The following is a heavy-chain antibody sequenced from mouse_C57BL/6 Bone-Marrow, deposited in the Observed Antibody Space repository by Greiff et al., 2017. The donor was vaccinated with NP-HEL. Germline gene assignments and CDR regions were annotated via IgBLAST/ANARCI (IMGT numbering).Heavy chain of an antibody. CDR1: GYTFTSYW. J-gene: IGHJ3*01. Sequence: QVQLQQPGAELVKPGAPVKLSCKASGYTFTSYWMHWVKQRPGRGLELIGRIDPNSGGTKYNEKFKSKATLTVDKPSSTAYMQLSSLTSEDSAVYYCARSFITTVGFAYWGQGTLVTVSA. D-gene: IGHD1-1*01. V-gene: IGHV1-72*01. CDR3: ARSFITTVGFAY. CDR2: IDPNSGGT.